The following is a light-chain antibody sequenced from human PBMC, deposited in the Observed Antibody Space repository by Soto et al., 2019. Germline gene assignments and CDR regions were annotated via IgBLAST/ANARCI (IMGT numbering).Light chain of an antibody. CDR1: SSDVGAYNY. CDR2: EVS. J-gene: IGLJ2*01. Sequence: QSALTQPASMSGSPGQSITISCTGTSSDVGAYNYVSWYQQHPGKAPKLMIFEVSDRPSGVSNRFSGSKSGNTASLTISGLQAEDEADYYCSSYTSSNTLVFGGGTKVTVL. V-gene: IGLV2-14*01. CDR3: SSYTSSNTLV.